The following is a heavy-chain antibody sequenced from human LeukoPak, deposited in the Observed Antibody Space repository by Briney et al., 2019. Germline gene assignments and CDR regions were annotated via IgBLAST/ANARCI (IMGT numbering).Heavy chain of an antibody. V-gene: IGHV3-64*01. CDR2: ISSNGGST. J-gene: IGHJ3*02. CDR1: GFTFSSYA. D-gene: IGHD6-19*01. CDR3: ARKDRRSSGWALPAAFDI. Sequence: GGSLRLSCAASGFTFSSYAMHWVRQAPGKGLEYVSAISSNGGSTYYANSVKGRFTISRDNSKNTLYLQMGSLRAEDMAVYYCARKDRRSSGWALPAAFDIWGQGTMVTVSS.